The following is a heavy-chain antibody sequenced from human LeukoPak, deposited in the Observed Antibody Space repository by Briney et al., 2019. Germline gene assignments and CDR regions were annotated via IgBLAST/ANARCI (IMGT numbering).Heavy chain of an antibody. D-gene: IGHD6-19*01. CDR2: ISGSGGST. CDR1: GFTFSSYA. CDR3: AKDRSRGVAGSYFDY. Sequence: PGGSLRLSCAASGFTFSSYAMSWVRQAPGKGLEWVSAISGSGGSTYYADSVKGRFTISRDNSKNMLYLQMNSLRAEDTAVYYCAKDRSRGVAGSYFDYWGQGTLVTVSS. J-gene: IGHJ4*02. V-gene: IGHV3-23*01.